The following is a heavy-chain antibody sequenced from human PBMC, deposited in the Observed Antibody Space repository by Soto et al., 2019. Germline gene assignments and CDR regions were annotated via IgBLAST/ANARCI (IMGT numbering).Heavy chain of an antibody. V-gene: IGHV4-4*02. CDR2: IYPSGST. CDR3: ARDPYVPVGYCMDV. CDR1: GGSISSSNW. J-gene: IGHJ6*02. D-gene: IGHD2-15*01. Sequence: QVQLQESGPGLVKPSGTLSLTCAVSGGSISSSNWWSWVREPPGKGLEWIGEIYPSGSTNYNPSLKSRVTISVDKSKNQFSLKLSSVTAADTAVYYCARDPYVPVGYCMDVWGQGTTVTVSS.